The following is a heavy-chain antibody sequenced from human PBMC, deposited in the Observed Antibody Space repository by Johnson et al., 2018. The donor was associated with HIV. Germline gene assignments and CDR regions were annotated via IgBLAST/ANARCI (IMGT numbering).Heavy chain of an antibody. Sequence: VQLVESGGGVVQPGRSLTLSCAASAFSISTYGMHWVRQAPGKGLEWVTGFWNGDSTGYADSVKGRFTISRDNAKNSLYLQMNSLRADDTPLYYCARGVGSTTVAAFDIWGQGTMVTVSS. CDR3: ARGVGSTTVAAFDI. D-gene: IGHD1-26*01. CDR1: AFSISTYG. CDR2: FWNGDST. J-gene: IGHJ3*02. V-gene: IGHV3-20*04.